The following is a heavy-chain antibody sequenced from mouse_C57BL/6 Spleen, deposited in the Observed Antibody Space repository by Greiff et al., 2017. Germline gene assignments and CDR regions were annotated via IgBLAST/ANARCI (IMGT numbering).Heavy chain of an antibody. CDR3: AIRDSNYWYFDV. Sequence: VQLQQSGPELVKPGASVKISCKASGYSFTGYYMNWVKQSPEKSLEWIGEINPSTGGTTYNQKFKAKATLTVDKSSSTAYMQLKSLTSEDSAVYYCAIRDSNYWYFDVWGTDHGHRLL. D-gene: IGHD2-5*01. J-gene: IGHJ1*03. CDR2: INPSTGGT. CDR1: GYSFTGYY. V-gene: IGHV1-42*01.